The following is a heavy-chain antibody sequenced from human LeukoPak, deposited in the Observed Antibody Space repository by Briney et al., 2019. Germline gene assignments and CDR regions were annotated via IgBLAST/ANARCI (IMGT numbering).Heavy chain of an antibody. CDR2: IRHDGINE. Sequence: GGSLRLSCAASGFPFSSYGMHWVRQAPGKGLEWVAYIRHDGINEYYADSVKGRFTISRDISRKTLYLQMNSLRAEDTAVYYCARGPIPYYYGSGFDYWGQGTLVTVSS. D-gene: IGHD3-10*01. CDR1: GFPFSSYG. J-gene: IGHJ4*02. V-gene: IGHV3-30*02. CDR3: ARGPIPYYYGSGFDY.